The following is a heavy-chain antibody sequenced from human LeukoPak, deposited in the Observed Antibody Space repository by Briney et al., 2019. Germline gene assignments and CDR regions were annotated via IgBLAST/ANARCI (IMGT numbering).Heavy chain of an antibody. CDR2: INVDGTAE. CDR3: ARDPYRFAFDI. V-gene: IGHV3-7*03. D-gene: IGHD1-26*01. CDR1: GFSFSTIY. Sequence: QPGGSLRLSCAASGFSFSTIYMSWVRQTPGQGLEWVANINVDGTAEYYVDSVKGRFTISRDNAKNSLYLQMNSLRAEDTAVYYCARDPYRFAFDIWGQGTVVLVSS. J-gene: IGHJ3*02.